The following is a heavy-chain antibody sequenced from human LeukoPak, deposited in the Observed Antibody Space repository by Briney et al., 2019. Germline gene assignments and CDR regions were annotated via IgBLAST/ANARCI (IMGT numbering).Heavy chain of an antibody. V-gene: IGHV3-21*04. D-gene: IGHD4-17*01. J-gene: IGHJ4*02. CDR1: GFTFSSYS. Sequence: KPGGSQRLSCAASGFTFSSYSMNWVRQAPGKGLEWVSSISSSSSYIYYADSVKGRFTISRDNSKNTLYLQMSSLRADDTAVYYCARRSVTTFDYWGQGTLVTVSS. CDR2: ISSSSSYI. CDR3: ARRSVTTFDY.